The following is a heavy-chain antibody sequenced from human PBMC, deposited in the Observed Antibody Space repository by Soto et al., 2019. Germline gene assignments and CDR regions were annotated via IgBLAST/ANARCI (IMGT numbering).Heavy chain of an antibody. V-gene: IGHV2-5*02. CDR2: IYWDDDK. CDR3: AHSPGGYCSGGSCYHNWFDP. D-gene: IGHD2-15*01. Sequence: QITLKESGPTLVKPTQTLTLTCTFSGFSLSTSGVGVGWIRQPPGKALEWLALIYWDDDKRYSPSLKSRLTITKDTSKNQVVLTMPNMDPVDTATYYCAHSPGGYCSGGSCYHNWFDPWGQGTLVTVSS. CDR1: GFSLSTSGVG. J-gene: IGHJ5*02.